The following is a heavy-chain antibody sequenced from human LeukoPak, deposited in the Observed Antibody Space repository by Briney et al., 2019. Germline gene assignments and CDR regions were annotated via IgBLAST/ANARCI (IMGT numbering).Heavy chain of an antibody. CDR2: VRYDGSNK. V-gene: IGHV3-30*02. CDR3: SSHGVLAEGLFEN. J-gene: IGHJ4*02. CDR1: GFSFSSYG. D-gene: IGHD3-9*01. Sequence: PGGSLRLSCAASGFSFSSYGMHWVRQAPGRGLEWVAFVRYDGSNKYYADSVKGRFTISRDNSKNTVYLQMNSLRAEDTAVYYCSSHGVLAEGLFENWGQGTLVTVSS.